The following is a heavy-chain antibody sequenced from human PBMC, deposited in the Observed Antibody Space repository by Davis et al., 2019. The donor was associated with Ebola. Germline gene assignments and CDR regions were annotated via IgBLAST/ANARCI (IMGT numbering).Heavy chain of an antibody. CDR2: INTDGSSI. D-gene: IGHD3-3*01. CDR3: AREGRVFGCDY. CDR1: GFTFSSYW. V-gene: IGHV3-74*01. J-gene: IGHJ4*02. Sequence: HTGGSLRLSCVASGFTFSSYWMHWVRQAPGKGLVSVSRINTDGSSITYADSVKGRFTISRDNAKNTLYLQMNSLRVEDTAVYYCAREGRVFGCDYWGQGALVTVSS.